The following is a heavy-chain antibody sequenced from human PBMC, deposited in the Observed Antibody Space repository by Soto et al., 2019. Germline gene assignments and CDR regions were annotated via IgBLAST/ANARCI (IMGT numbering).Heavy chain of an antibody. CDR2: LNPKSGNT. D-gene: IGHD1-26*01. Sequence: QVQLVQSGPEVKKPGASVKVSCKASGYTFTSYDFNWVRQAPGQGLEWMGWLNPKSGNTGSAQKFQGRVTMTRNSSIHTAYMELSSLRSEDTAVYYCARVAGSPDYWGQGTLVAVSS. CDR1: GYTFTSYD. V-gene: IGHV1-8*01. J-gene: IGHJ4*02. CDR3: ARVAGSPDY.